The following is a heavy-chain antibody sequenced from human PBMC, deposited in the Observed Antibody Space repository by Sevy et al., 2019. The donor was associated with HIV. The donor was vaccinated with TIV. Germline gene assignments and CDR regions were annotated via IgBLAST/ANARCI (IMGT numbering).Heavy chain of an antibody. CDR1: GFTISDAA. Sequence: GGSLRLSCAGSGFTISDAAIHWVRQASGKGLEWLGRIRGKANNYATAYAASVKDRFSISRNELKDTAYLQLNSLRAEDAAMYYCSIYYDIRAFDSWGQGTQVTVSS. CDR2: IRGKANNYAT. CDR3: SIYYDIRAFDS. J-gene: IGHJ4*02. V-gene: IGHV3-73*01. D-gene: IGHD3-22*01.